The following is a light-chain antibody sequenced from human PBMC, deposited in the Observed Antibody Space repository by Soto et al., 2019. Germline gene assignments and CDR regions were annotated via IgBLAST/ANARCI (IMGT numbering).Light chain of an antibody. CDR2: RVS. Sequence: DIQMTQSPSSLSASVGDRITIACRTSQRISSYLHWYQHKPGKAPKLLISRVSSLESGVPSRFSGSGSGTDFTLTISSLQPEDFATYYCQQSYNFPYTFGQGTKLEIK. CDR1: QRISSY. V-gene: IGKV1-39*01. CDR3: QQSYNFPYT. J-gene: IGKJ2*01.